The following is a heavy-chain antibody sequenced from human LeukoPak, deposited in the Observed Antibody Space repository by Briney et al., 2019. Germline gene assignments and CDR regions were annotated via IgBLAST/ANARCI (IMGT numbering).Heavy chain of an antibody. J-gene: IGHJ6*03. Sequence: ASVKVSCKASGYTFTGYYMHWVRQAPGQGLEWMGWMNPNSGNTGYAQKFQGRVTMTRNTSISTAYMELSSLRSEDTAVHYCARGQRYFDWLLYGTSRDYYYYMDVWGKGTTVTISS. CDR1: GYTFTGYY. CDR2: MNPNSGNT. CDR3: ARGQRYFDWLLYGTSRDYYYYMDV. V-gene: IGHV1-8*02. D-gene: IGHD3-9*01.